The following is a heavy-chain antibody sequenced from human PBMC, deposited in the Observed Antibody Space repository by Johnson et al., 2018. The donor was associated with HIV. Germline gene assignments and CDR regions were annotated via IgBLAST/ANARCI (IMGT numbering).Heavy chain of an antibody. J-gene: IGHJ3*02. D-gene: IGHD3-3*01. CDR3: ARETGFAIFGVVKLNAFDI. CDR1: GFTFSSYG. V-gene: IGHV3-33*01. Sequence: QVQLVESGGGVVQPGRSLRLSCAASGFTFSSYGMHWVRQAPGKGLEWVAVIWYDGSNKYYADSVKGRFTISRDNAKNSLYLQMNSLRAEDTALYYCARETGFAIFGVVKLNAFDIWGQGTMVTVFS. CDR2: IWYDGSNK.